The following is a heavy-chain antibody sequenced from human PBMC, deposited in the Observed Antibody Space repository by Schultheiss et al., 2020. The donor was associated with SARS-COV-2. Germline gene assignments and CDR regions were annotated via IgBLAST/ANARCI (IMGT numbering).Heavy chain of an antibody. CDR1: GFTFSSYA. CDR3: ARVGLYGSGSYNYFDY. J-gene: IGHJ4*02. D-gene: IGHD3-10*01. V-gene: IGHV3-23*01. Sequence: GGSLRLSCAASGFTFSSYAMSWVRQAPGKGLEWVSAISGSGGSTYYADSVKGRFTISRDNSKNTLYLQMNSLRAEDTAVYYCARVGLYGSGSYNYFDYWGQGTLVTVSS. CDR2: ISGSGGST.